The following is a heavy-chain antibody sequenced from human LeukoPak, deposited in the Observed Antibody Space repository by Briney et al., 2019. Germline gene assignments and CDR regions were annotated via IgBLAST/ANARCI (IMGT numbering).Heavy chain of an antibody. Sequence: SVKVSCKASGYTFTGYYMHWVRQAPGQGLEWMGRIIPILGIANYAQKFQGRVTITADKSTSTAYMELSSLRSEDTAVYYCARIDVDTAMMEFDYWGQGTLVTVSS. CDR3: ARIDVDTAMMEFDY. V-gene: IGHV1-69*02. D-gene: IGHD5-18*01. J-gene: IGHJ4*02. CDR2: IIPILGIA. CDR1: GYTFTGYY.